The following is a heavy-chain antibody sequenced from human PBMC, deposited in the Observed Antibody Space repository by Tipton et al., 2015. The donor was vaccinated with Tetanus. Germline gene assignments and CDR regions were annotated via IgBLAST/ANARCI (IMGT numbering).Heavy chain of an antibody. V-gene: IGHV4-59*08. D-gene: IGHD1-7*01. J-gene: IGHJ4*02. CDR2: IYYSGNT. Sequence: TLSLTCTVSGGSISSYNWSWIRQHPGKGLEWIGYIYYSGNTYYNPSLQSRVIISVDTSRNHVSLKMTSVTAADTALYYCSSGSGTAISEDWGQGTLVTVSS. CDR1: GGSISSYN. CDR3: SSGSGTAISED.